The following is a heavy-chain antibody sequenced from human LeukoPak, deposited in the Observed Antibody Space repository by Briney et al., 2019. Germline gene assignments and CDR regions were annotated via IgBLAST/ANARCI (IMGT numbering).Heavy chain of an antibody. CDR1: GFTFSSYE. V-gene: IGHV3-48*03. Sequence: GGSLRLSCAASGFTFSSYEMNWVRQAPGKGLEWVSYISSSGSTIYYADSVKGRFTISRDNAKNSLYLQMNSLRAEDTAVYYCARGLMYYYDSSGYSNWGQGTLVTISS. D-gene: IGHD3-22*01. J-gene: IGHJ4*02. CDR2: ISSSGSTI. CDR3: ARGLMYYYDSSGYSN.